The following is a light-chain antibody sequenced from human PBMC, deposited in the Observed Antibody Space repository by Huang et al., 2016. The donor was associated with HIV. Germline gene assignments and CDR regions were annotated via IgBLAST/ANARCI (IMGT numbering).Light chain of an antibody. CDR3: QQLSAYPLS. J-gene: IGKJ3*01. CDR1: HDINTY. V-gene: IGKV1-9*01. CDR2: DAS. Sequence: QLTQSPSSLSASIGDRVTIACRASHDINTYLAWYQQKPGRAPKLLIYDASTLQTCVPSRFRGFGSGTAFSLTITSLQPYDFAVYYCQQLSAYPLSFGPGTTVD.